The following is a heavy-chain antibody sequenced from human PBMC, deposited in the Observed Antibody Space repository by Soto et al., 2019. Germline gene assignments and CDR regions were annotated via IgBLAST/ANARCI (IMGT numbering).Heavy chain of an antibody. CDR1: GGSFSGDY. Sequence: PSETLSLTCAVYGGSFSGDYWSWIRQPPRKGLEWIGESNHSGSTNYNPSLKSRVTISVDTSKNQFSLKLTSVTAADTAVYYCASVGYSSSRYSRGAFDIWGQGTMVTVSS. CDR2: SNHSGST. J-gene: IGHJ3*02. D-gene: IGHD6-13*01. CDR3: ASVGYSSSRYSRGAFDI. V-gene: IGHV4-34*01.